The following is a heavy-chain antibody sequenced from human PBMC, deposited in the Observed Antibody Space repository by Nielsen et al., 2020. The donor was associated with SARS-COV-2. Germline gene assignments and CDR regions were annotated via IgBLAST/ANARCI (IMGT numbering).Heavy chain of an antibody. CDR2: INPNSGGT. CDR3: ARAPGSDYDILTGYYRGLSDY. J-gene: IGHJ4*02. Sequence: ASVKVSCKASGYTFTGYYMHWVRQAPGQGLEWMGWINPNSGGTNYAQKFQGRVTMTRDTSISTAYMELSRLRSDDTAVYYCARAPGSDYDILTGYYRGLSDYWGQGTLVTVSS. D-gene: IGHD3-9*01. V-gene: IGHV1-2*02. CDR1: GYTFTGYY.